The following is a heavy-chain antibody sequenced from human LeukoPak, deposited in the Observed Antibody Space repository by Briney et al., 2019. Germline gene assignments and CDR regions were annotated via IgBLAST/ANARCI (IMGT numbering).Heavy chain of an antibody. V-gene: IGHV1-69*13. CDR3: ARDRAIPKVDVFEI. Sequence: SVKVSCKASGGTFSGYAVSWVRQVPGQGLEWMGGIIPMLGTGDYAPKFQGRVTITADESRSTVYMEMNSLKSDDTATYCARDRAIPKVDVFEIWGQGTMVTVTS. J-gene: IGHJ3*02. CDR1: GGTFSGYA. CDR2: IIPMLGTG.